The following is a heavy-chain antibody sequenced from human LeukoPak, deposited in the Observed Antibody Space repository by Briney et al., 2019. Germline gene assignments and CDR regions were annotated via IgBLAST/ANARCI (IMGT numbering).Heavy chain of an antibody. J-gene: IGHJ5*02. Sequence: SETLSLTCTVSGGSISSYYWSWIRQPPGKGLEWIGYIYYSGSTNYNPSLKSRVTISVDTSKNQFSLKLSSVTAADTAVCYCASDGGYSYGYSWFDPWGQGTLVTVSS. CDR2: IYYSGST. D-gene: IGHD5-18*01. CDR3: ASDGGYSYGYSWFDP. V-gene: IGHV4-59*01. CDR1: GGSISSYY.